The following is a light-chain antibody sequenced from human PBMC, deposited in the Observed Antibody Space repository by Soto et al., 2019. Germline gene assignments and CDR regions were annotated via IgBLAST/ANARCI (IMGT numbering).Light chain of an antibody. CDR1: NSDVGSYIY. J-gene: IGLJ1*01. Sequence: QSVLTQPASVSGSPGQSITISCTGTNSDVGSYIYVSWYQHHPGKVPKLLIYEVTNRPSGVSSRFSGSKSGNTASLTISGLQAEDEAEYYCSSYTNINTRACVFGTGTKVTVL. V-gene: IGLV2-14*01. CDR2: EVT. CDR3: SSYTNINTRACV.